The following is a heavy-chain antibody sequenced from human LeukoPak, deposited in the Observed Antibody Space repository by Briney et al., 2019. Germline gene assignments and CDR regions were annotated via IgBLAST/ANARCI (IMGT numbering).Heavy chain of an antibody. CDR3: ARITGIRARAFDY. CDR2: INYSGST. CDR1: GGSISNYY. J-gene: IGHJ4*02. D-gene: IGHD1-14*01. V-gene: IGHV4-59*08. Sequence: SETLSLTCTVSGGSISNYYWSWIRQPPGKGLEWIGYINYSGSTNYSPSLKSRVTISVDTSKNQFSLKLSSVTAADTAVYYCARITGIRARAFDYWGQGTLVTVSS.